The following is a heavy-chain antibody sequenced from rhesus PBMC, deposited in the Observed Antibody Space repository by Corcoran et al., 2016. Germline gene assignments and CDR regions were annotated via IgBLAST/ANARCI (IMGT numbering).Heavy chain of an antibody. J-gene: IGHJ2*01. Sequence: QLQLQESGPGLVKPSETLSVTCAVSGGSIGSSYWSWIRQAPGKGLEWIGYIYGSGSSTNYNPSLKIRVTLSVDTSKTQLSLKLSSVTAADTAVYYCASLYNWNYVGLWGPGTPITISS. V-gene: IGHV4-169*01. CDR1: GGSIGSSY. D-gene: IGHD1-26*01. CDR3: ASLYNWNYVGL. CDR2: IYGSGSST.